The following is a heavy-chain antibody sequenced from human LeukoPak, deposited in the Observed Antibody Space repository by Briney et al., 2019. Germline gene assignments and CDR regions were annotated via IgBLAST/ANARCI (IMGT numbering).Heavy chain of an antibody. Sequence: GGSLRLSCAASGFTFSSNSMNWVRQAPGKGLEWVSSITSSSSYSFYADSVKGRFTISRDNAENSLYLQMNSLRAEDTAVYYCARARGVGATVYDAFDIWGQGTMVTVSS. CDR3: ARARGVGATVYDAFDI. V-gene: IGHV3-21*01. J-gene: IGHJ3*02. CDR1: GFTFSSNS. D-gene: IGHD1-26*01. CDR2: ITSSSSYS.